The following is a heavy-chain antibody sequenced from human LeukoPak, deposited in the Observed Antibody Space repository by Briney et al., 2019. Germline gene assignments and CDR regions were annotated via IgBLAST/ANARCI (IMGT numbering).Heavy chain of an antibody. V-gene: IGHV3-9*01. CDR3: AKDFYGDYGMDA. Sequence: PGGSLILSCAASGFTFDGYAMHRVRQAPGKGLEWVSGISWNSGSIGYADSVKGRFTISRDNAKNSLYLQMNSLRAEDTALYYCAKDFYGDYGMDAWGQGTTVTVPS. CDR2: ISWNSGSI. D-gene: IGHD4-17*01. J-gene: IGHJ6*02. CDR1: GFTFDGYA.